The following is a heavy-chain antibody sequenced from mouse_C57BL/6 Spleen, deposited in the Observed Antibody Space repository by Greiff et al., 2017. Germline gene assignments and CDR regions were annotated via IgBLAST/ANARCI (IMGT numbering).Heavy chain of an antibody. J-gene: IGHJ3*01. V-gene: IGHV1-9*01. Sequence: VQLQQSGAELMKPGASVKLSCKATGYTFTGYWIEWVKQRPGHGLEWIGEIIPGSGSTNYNEKFKGKATFTADTSSNPAYMQLSSLTTVDSDISDCARSKWDRAWFAYWGQGTLVTVSA. D-gene: IGHD4-1*01. CDR1: GYTFTGYW. CDR2: IIPGSGST. CDR3: ARSKWDRAWFAY.